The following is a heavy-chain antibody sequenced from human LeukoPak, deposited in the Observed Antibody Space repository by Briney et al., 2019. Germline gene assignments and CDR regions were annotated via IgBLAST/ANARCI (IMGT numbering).Heavy chain of an antibody. CDR3: ARDLHYYVAMDV. J-gene: IGHJ6*02. V-gene: IGHV3-21*04. CDR2: ISTSSTYI. Sequence: GGSLRLSSAASGFTFSSYAMNWVRQAPGKGLEWVSSISTSSTYIYYADSVKGRFTISRDNSKSMLFLQLNSLRAEDTALYYCARDLHYYVAMDVWGQGTTVTVSS. CDR1: GFTFSSYA. D-gene: IGHD3-10*02.